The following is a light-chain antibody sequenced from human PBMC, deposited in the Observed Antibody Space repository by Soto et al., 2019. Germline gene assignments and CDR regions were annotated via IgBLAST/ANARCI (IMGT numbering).Light chain of an antibody. CDR3: QQYGSSTMYT. V-gene: IGKV3-20*01. Sequence: ELVLTQSPGTLSLSPGERATLSCRASQSVSSSYLAWYQQKPGQAPRLLIYVATSRATGIPDRFSGSGSGTDFTLTISRLEPEDFALYYCQQYGSSTMYTIGQGNKLEIK. CDR2: VAT. CDR1: QSVSSSY. J-gene: IGKJ2*01.